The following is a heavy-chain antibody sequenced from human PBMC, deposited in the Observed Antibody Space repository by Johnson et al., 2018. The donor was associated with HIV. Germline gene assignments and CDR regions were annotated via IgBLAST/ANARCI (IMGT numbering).Heavy chain of an antibody. J-gene: IGHJ3*02. V-gene: IGHV3-9*01. CDR1: VFTFDDYA. CDR2: ISWKSGSI. D-gene: IGHD2/OR15-2a*01. CDR3: ARDRSKGGAFDI. Sequence: VQLVESGGGLVQPGRSLRLSCAASVFTFDDYAMHWVRQAPGKGLEWVSGISWKSGSIGYADSVKGRFTISRDNAKNSLYLQMNSLRAGDTAVYYCARDRSKGGAFDIWGQGTMVTVSS.